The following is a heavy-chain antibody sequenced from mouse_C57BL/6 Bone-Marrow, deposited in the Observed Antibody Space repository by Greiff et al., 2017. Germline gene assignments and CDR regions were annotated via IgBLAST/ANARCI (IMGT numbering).Heavy chain of an antibody. CDR3: ASDGSSFYWYFDV. D-gene: IGHD1-1*01. J-gene: IGHJ1*03. CDR2: IDPSDSYT. Sequence: QVQLQQPGAELVMPGASVKLSCKASGYTFTSYWMHWVKQRPGQGLEWIGEIDPSDSYTNYNQKFKGKSTLTVDKSSSTAYMQLSSLTSEDSAVYYCASDGSSFYWYFDVWGTGTTVTVSS. V-gene: IGHV1-69*01. CDR1: GYTFTSYW.